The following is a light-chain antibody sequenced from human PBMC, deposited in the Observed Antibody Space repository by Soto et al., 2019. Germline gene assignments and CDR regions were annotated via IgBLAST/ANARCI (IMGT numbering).Light chain of an antibody. CDR2: DVS. J-gene: IGLJ2*01. V-gene: IGLV2-11*01. CDR1: NSDVGGYNY. CDR3: CSYAASYTLI. Sequence: QSALTQPRSVSGSPGQSVTISCTGTNSDVGGYNYVSWYQQHPGKAPKLMIYDVSKRPSGVPDRFSGSKSGNTASLIISGLQAEDEADYYCCSYAASYTLIFGGGTKLTVL.